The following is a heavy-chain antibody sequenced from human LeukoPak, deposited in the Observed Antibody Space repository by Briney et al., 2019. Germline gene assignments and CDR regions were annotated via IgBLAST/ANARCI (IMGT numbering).Heavy chain of an antibody. Sequence: PSETLSLTCTVSGGSISSYYWSWIRQPPGKGLEWIGNIFYSGSPNYNPSLKSRVTISFDTSKNQFSLKLTSVTAADTAVYYCAREGGPYRPLDYSGQGTLVTVSS. CDR1: GGSISSYY. V-gene: IGHV4-59*12. CDR3: AREGGPYRPLDY. CDR2: IFYSGSP. J-gene: IGHJ4*02.